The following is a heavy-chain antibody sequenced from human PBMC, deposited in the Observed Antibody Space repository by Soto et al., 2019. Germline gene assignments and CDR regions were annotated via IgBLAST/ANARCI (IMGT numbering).Heavy chain of an antibody. CDR1: GLTFTTYS. Sequence: EVQLVESGGGLVEPGGSLRLSCAPSGLTFTTYSMNWVRQAPGKGLEWVSSISSGSDYIYYAESVKGRFTISRDNAKNSLYLQMNSLRADDTAVYYCARNRNPSSKIHVMDVWGQGTTVTVS. D-gene: IGHD6-6*01. J-gene: IGHJ6*02. CDR2: ISSGSDYI. CDR3: ARNRNPSSKIHVMDV. V-gene: IGHV3-21*01.